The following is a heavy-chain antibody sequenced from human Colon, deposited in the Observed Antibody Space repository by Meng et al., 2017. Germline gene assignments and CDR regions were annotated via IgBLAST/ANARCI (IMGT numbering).Heavy chain of an antibody. CDR1: GGSISSGDYY. V-gene: IGHV4-30-4*01. CDR3: ARDRKHYGERGWFDP. D-gene: IGHD4-17*01. J-gene: IGHJ5*02. Sequence: QGQRRESGPGLVPPSQTLSLTCTVSGGSISSGDYYWSWIRQPPGKGLEWIGYIYYSGSTYSNASLKSRVTISIDRSKNQFSLKLSSVTAADTAVYYCARDRKHYGERGWFDPWGQGTLVTVSS. CDR2: IYYSGST.